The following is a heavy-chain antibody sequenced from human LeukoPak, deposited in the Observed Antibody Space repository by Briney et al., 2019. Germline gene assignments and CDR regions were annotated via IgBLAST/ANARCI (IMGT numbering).Heavy chain of an antibody. CDR3: TSQYFDY. Sequence: PGGSLRLSCAASEFTFSNAWMNWVRQGPGKGREWVGRIKSKTDGGTTDYAAPVEGRFTISRDDSKNTVYLQMNSLKTDDTAVYYCTSQYFDYWGQGTLVAVSS. CDR2: IKSKTDGGTT. V-gene: IGHV3-15*01. J-gene: IGHJ4*02. CDR1: EFTFSNAW.